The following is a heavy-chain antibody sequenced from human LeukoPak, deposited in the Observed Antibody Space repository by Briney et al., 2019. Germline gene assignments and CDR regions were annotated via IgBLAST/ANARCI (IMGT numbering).Heavy chain of an antibody. CDR3: ARGWIREYYFDY. D-gene: IGHD5-18*01. CDR2: INHSGST. CDR1: GGSFSGYY. J-gene: IGHJ4*02. Sequence: SETLSLTCAVSGGSFSGYYWSWIRQPPGKGLEWIWEINHSGSTNYNPSLKSRVTISVDTSKNQFSLTLSSVTAADTAVYYCARGWIREYYFDYWGQGTLVTVSS. V-gene: IGHV4-34*01.